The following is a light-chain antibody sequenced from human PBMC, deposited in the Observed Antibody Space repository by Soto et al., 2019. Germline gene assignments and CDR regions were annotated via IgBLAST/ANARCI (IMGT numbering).Light chain of an antibody. CDR2: EVN. V-gene: IGLV2-8*01. Sequence: QSVLTQPPSASGSPGQSVAISCTGTSSDAGGYNYVSWYQLHPGKAPKLMIYEVNMRPSGVPDRFSGSKSGNTASLTVSGLRAEDEADYYCSSYAGSNNYVFGTGTKVT. CDR1: SSDAGGYNY. CDR3: SSYAGSNNYV. J-gene: IGLJ1*01.